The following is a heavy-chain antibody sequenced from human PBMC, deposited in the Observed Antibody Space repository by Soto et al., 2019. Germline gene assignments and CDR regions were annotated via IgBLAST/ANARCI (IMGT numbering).Heavy chain of an antibody. V-gene: IGHV1-58*02. CDR1: GFTFTSSA. CDR2: IVVGSGNT. Sequence: KVSCKASGFTFTSSAMQWVRQTRGQRLGWIGWIVVGSGNTNYAQKFQERVTITRDMSTSTAYMELSSLRSEDAAVYYCAAARTDYGSYDAFDIWGQGTMVTVSS. D-gene: IGHD4-17*01. CDR3: AAARTDYGSYDAFDI. J-gene: IGHJ3*02.